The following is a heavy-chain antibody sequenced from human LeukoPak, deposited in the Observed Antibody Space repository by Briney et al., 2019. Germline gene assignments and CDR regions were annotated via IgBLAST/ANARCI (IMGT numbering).Heavy chain of an antibody. J-gene: IGHJ4*02. V-gene: IGHV4-59*01. CDR3: AREGSGSHYFDY. CDR2: IYHSGSS. D-gene: IGHD1-26*01. CDR1: GGSISSYY. Sequence: PSETLSLTCTVSGGSISSYYWSWIRQPPGKGLEWIGYIYHSGSSNYNPSLKSRVTISVDTSKNQFSLNLSSVAAADTAMYYCAREGSGSHYFDYWGQGTLVTVSS.